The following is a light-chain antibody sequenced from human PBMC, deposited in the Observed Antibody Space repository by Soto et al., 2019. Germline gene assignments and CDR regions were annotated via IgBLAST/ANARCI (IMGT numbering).Light chain of an antibody. J-gene: IGLJ1*01. Sequence: QSVLTQPPSASGTPGQRVTISCSGSSSDIGSNAVNWYQQVPGTAPKLLIYKNDQRPSGVPDRFSGSSSGTSASLAISGLQSEDEANYYCAAWDDRLNVLVFGTGTKLTVL. CDR2: KND. CDR1: SSDIGSNA. V-gene: IGLV1-44*01. CDR3: AAWDDRLNVLV.